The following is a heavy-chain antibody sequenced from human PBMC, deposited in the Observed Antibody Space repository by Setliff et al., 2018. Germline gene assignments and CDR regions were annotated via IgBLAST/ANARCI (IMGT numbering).Heavy chain of an antibody. V-gene: IGHV4-61*09. CDR2: FYTGGSP. CDR3: ARHEFVGGYYGSVTYRHFDY. D-gene: IGHD3-10*01. CDR1: GGSITSGSYA. J-gene: IGHJ4*02. Sequence: SETLSLTCTVSGGSITSGSYAWSWIRQPAGQGLEWIGHFYTGGSPNYNPSLKSRVTISVDTSKNQFSLQVTSVTATDTAVYYCARHEFVGGYYGSVTYRHFDYWGQGILVTVSS.